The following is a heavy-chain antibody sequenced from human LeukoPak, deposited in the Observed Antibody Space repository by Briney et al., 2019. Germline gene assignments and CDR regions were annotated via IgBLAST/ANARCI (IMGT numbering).Heavy chain of an antibody. CDR1: GFTFDDYG. D-gene: IGHD6-13*01. V-gene: IGHV3-20*01. CDR3: ASRAAAGTEWDY. Sequence: GGSLRLSCAASGFTFDDYGMSWVRQAPGKGLEWVSGINWNGGSTGYADSVKGRFTISRDNAKNSLYLQMNSLRAEDTVLYHCASRAAAGTEWDYWGQGTLVTVSS. J-gene: IGHJ4*02. CDR2: INWNGGST.